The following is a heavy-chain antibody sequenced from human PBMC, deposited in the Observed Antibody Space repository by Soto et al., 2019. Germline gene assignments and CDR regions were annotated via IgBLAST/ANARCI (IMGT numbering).Heavy chain of an antibody. Sequence: LRLSCSAPGFNFGSYGMSWVRQAPGKGLERVSGLTASGLNTYYTDSVKGRFTISRDNSRNTVYLQMSGLRVEDTAVFHCAKGLGNAKEVWGQGTTFTVSS. J-gene: IGHJ6*02. V-gene: IGHV3-23*01. CDR1: GFNFGSYG. D-gene: IGHD2-8*01. CDR3: AKGLGNAKEV. CDR2: LTASGLNT.